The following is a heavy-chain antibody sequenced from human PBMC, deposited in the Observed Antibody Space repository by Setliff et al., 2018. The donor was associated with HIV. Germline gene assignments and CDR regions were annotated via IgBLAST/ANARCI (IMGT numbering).Heavy chain of an antibody. CDR2: INPNSAGT. D-gene: IGHD3-3*01. Sequence: ASVKVSCKASGYTFSAYYMYWVRQAPGRGLEWMGWINPNSAGTNYAQKFQGRVTMTRDTSISTAYMELSGLRSDDTAVYYCARVDDFWSGPNTAGYRDVWGKGTTVTVSS. CDR3: ARVDDFWSGPNTAGYRDV. V-gene: IGHV1-2*02. J-gene: IGHJ6*03. CDR1: GYTFSAYY.